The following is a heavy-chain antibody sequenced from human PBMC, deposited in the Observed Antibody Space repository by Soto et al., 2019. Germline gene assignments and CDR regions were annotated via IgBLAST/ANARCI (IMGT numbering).Heavy chain of an antibody. CDR1: GFTFTAYA. D-gene: IGHD1-26*01. CDR3: AKGLYSGSYFDY. CDR2: ISGSGAST. Sequence: VGSLRLSCAASGFTFTAYAMTWVRQAPGQGLEWVSTISGSGASTYYADSVKGQFTISRDNSMNTLYLQMNSLRAEDTAVYYCAKGLYSGSYFDYWGQGTLVTVSS. V-gene: IGHV3-23*01. J-gene: IGHJ4*02.